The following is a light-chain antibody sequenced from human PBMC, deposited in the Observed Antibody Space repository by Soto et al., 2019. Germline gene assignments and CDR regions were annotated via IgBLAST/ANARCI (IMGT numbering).Light chain of an antibody. CDR3: QQYNNGPPWT. J-gene: IGKJ1*01. Sequence: EIVMTQSPATLSVSPGERATLSCRASQSVSSNLAWYQQKTGQAPSLLIYGASTRATGIPARFSGSGSGTEFTLTISSLKSEDFAGYYCQQYNNGPPWTFGQGTKVEIK. CDR2: GAS. CDR1: QSVSSN. V-gene: IGKV3-15*01.